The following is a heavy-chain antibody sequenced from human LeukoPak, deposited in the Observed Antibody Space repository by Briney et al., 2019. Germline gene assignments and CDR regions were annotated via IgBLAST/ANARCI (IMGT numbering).Heavy chain of an antibody. J-gene: IGHJ3*01. D-gene: IGHD3-22*01. CDR1: GYTFTSYY. CDR2: INPSVGST. Sequence: ASVKVSCKASGYTFTSYYIHWVRQAPGQGLEWMGIINPSVGSTSYAQKFQGRVTMTRDTSTSTVYMELSSLKSEDTAVYYCARGDSIGSGLDAFDAWSQGTMVTVSS. CDR3: ARGDSIGSGLDAFDA. V-gene: IGHV1-46*01.